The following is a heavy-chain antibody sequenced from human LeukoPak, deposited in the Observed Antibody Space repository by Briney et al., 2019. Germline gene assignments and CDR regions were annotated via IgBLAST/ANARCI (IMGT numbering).Heavy chain of an antibody. Sequence: SETLSLTCTVSGGSISSGSYYWGWIRQPPGKGLEWIGSIYYSGSTYYKPSLKSRVTISLDTSKNQFSLKLSSVTAADTAVYYCARVGGATAAHFDYWGQGTLVTVSS. CDR1: GGSISSGSYY. J-gene: IGHJ4*02. V-gene: IGHV4-39*07. CDR2: IYYSGST. CDR3: ARVGGATAAHFDY. D-gene: IGHD2-2*01.